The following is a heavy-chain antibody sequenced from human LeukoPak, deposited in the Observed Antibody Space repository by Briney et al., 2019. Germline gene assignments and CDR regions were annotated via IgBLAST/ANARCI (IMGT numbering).Heavy chain of an antibody. Sequence: ASVKVSCKASGYTFTGYYMHWVRQAPGQGLEWMGWINPNSGGTNYAQKFQGRVTMTRDTSISTAYMELSRLRSDDTAVYYCARDISGDVSIVVVPAAGPYMDVWGKGTTVTVSS. V-gene: IGHV1-2*02. CDR3: ARDISGDVSIVVVPAAGPYMDV. CDR2: INPNSGGT. J-gene: IGHJ6*03. CDR1: GYTFTGYY. D-gene: IGHD2-2*01.